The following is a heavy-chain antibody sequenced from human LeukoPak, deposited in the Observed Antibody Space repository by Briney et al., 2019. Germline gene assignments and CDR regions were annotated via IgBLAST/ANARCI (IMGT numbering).Heavy chain of an antibody. CDR1: GYSFTSYW. CDR3: ARPSWDTQGVGYFDY. V-gene: IGHV5-51*01. CDR2: IYPGGSDT. J-gene: IGHJ4*02. D-gene: IGHD1-26*01. Sequence: GESLKISCKGSGYSFTSYWIGWVRQMPGKCLEWMGIIYPGGSDTRYSPSFQGQVTISADKSISTAYLQWSSLKASDTAMYYCARPSWDTQGVGYFDYWGQGTLVTVSS.